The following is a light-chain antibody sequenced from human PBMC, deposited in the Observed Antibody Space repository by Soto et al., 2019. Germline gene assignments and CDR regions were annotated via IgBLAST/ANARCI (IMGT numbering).Light chain of an antibody. J-gene: IGKJ1*01. CDR3: QQYSSPPQT. CDR1: QSVTSSY. CDR2: SAS. V-gene: IGKV3-20*01. Sequence: ENVLTQSPGTLSLSPGERATLSCRASQSVTSSYLAWYQQKPGQAPRLLIYSASSRATGVPDRFSGSGSATDFTLTISRVEPEDFAVYFCQQYSSPPQTFGQGTKVEIK.